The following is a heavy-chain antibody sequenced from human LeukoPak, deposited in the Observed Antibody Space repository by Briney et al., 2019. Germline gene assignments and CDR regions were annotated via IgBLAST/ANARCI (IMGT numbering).Heavy chain of an antibody. J-gene: IGHJ5*02. CDR3: ARDVYQIGWWFDP. CDR2: IRGDGGSK. D-gene: IGHD6-19*01. Sequence: GGSLRLSCAASGFTFDDYAMHWVRQAPGKGLEWVSLIRGDGGSKDYADSVKGRFTISRDNSKNTLYLQMNRLRAEDTAAYYCARDVYQIGWWFDPWGQGTRVIVSS. V-gene: IGHV3-43*02. CDR1: GFTFDDYA.